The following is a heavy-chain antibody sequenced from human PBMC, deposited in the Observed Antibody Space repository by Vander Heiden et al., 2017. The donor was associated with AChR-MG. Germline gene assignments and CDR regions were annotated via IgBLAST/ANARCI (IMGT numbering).Heavy chain of an antibody. J-gene: IGHJ3*02. CDR1: GFTFSSYG. V-gene: IGHV3-30*18. Sequence: QVQLVESGGGVVQPGRSLRLPCAASGFTFSSYGMHWVRQAPGKGLEWVAVISYDGSNKYYADSVKGRFTISRDNSKNTLYLQMNSLRAEDTAVYYCANRRGGGAFDIWGQGTMVTVSS. CDR3: ANRRGGGAFDI. CDR2: ISYDGSNK.